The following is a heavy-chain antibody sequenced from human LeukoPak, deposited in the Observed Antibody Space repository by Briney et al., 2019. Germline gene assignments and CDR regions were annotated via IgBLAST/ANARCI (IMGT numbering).Heavy chain of an antibody. CDR3: ARDGCDYTIFGVIGSYAYGMDV. CDR2: ISSSSSYI. D-gene: IGHD3-3*01. V-gene: IGHV3-21*01. J-gene: IGHJ6*02. CDR1: GFTFSSYS. Sequence: PGGSLRLSCAASGFTFSSYSMNWVRQAPGKGLEWVSSISSSSSYIYYADSVEGRFNISRDNAKNSLYLQMNSLRAEDTAVYYCARDGCDYTIFGVIGSYAYGMDVWGQGTTVTVSS.